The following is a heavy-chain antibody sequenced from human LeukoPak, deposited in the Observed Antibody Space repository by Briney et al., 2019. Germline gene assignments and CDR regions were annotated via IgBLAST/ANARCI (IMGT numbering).Heavy chain of an antibody. CDR3: VRGLYSGYAVTVSYLAGD. CDR2: IYYSGST. Sequence: SETLSLTCTVSGGSISSSSYYWGGIRQPPGKGVEWIVSIYYSGSTYYNPSLKSPLTISVDTSNSQFSLTLSSVTAADTAVYYCVRGLYSGYAVTVSYLAGDWGQGTLVTVSS. D-gene: IGHD5-12*01. CDR1: GGSISSSSYY. J-gene: IGHJ4*02. V-gene: IGHV4-39*01.